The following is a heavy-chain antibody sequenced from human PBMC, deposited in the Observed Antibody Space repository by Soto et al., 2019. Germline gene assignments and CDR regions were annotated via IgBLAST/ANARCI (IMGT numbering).Heavy chain of an antibody. J-gene: IGHJ2*01. Sequence: EVQLLESGGGLVQPGGSLRLSCAASGFTFSSYAMSWVRQAPGKGLEWVSAISGSGGSTYYADSVKGRFTISRDNSKNTVYLQMNSLRAEYTAVYYCAKRTAYYYDSSGYQFPLDWYFDLWGRGTLVTVSS. CDR1: GFTFSSYA. CDR2: ISGSGGST. D-gene: IGHD3-22*01. V-gene: IGHV3-23*01. CDR3: AKRTAYYYDSSGYQFPLDWYFDL.